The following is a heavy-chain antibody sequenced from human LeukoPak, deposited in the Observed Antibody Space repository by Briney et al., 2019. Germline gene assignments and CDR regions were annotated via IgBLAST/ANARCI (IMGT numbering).Heavy chain of an antibody. CDR2: ISSSSSTI. D-gene: IGHD1-26*01. CDR3: ARDQSLGHLGMDV. Sequence: PGGSLRLSCAASGFTFSTYSMNWVRQAPGKGLEWVSYISSSSSTIYYADSVKGRFTISRDNSKNTLYLQMNSLRAEDTAVYYCARDQSLGHLGMDVWGQGTTVTVSS. V-gene: IGHV3-48*01. J-gene: IGHJ6*02. CDR1: GFTFSTYS.